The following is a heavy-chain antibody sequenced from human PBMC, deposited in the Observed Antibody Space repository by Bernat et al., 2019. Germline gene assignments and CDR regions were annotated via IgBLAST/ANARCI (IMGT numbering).Heavy chain of an antibody. D-gene: IGHD3-3*01. CDR3: AREGDGYYDFWSGYYTSHYYYMDV. V-gene: IGHV1-46*01. J-gene: IGHJ6*03. CDR2: INPSGGST. CDR1: GYTFTSYY. Sequence: QVQLVQSGAEVKKPGASVKVSCKASGYTFTSYYMHWVRQAPGQGLEWMGIINPSGGSTSYAQKFQGRVTMTRDTSTSTVYMELSSLRSEDTAVYYCAREGDGYYDFWSGYYTSHYYYMDVWGKGTTVTVSS.